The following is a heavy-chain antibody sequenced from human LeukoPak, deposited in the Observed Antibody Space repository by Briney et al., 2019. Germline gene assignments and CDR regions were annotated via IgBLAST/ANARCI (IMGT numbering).Heavy chain of an antibody. CDR1: GFTVSSNY. CDR3: AKGGWDCSGGDCYSNS. D-gene: IGHD2-15*01. CDR2: SYSGNTT. V-gene: IGHV3-66*01. Sequence: GGSLRLSCAASGFTVSSNYMSWVRQAPGKGLEWVAISYSGNTTYCADSVRGRFTISRDNSKNTLYLQTNSLRAEDTAVYYCAKGGWDCSGGDCYSNSWGQGTLVIVSS. J-gene: IGHJ4*02.